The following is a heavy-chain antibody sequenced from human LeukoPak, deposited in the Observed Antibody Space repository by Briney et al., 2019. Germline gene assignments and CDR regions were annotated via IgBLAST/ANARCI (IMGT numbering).Heavy chain of an antibody. CDR3: QLWASIDY. V-gene: IGHV4-34*01. CDR1: GGSFSGYY. D-gene: IGHD5-18*01. Sequence: PSETLSLTCAVYGGSFSGYYWSWIRQPPGKGLEWIGEINHSGSTNYNPSLKSRVTISVDTSKNQFSLKLSSVTAADTAVYYCQLWASIDYWGQGTLVTVSS. J-gene: IGHJ4*02. CDR2: INHSGST.